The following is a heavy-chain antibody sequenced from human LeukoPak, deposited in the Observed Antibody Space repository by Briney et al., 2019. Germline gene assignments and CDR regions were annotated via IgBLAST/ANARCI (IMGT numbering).Heavy chain of an antibody. J-gene: IGHJ4*02. CDR2: IYYSGTT. CDR1: GGSISSSSYY. Sequence: ASETLSLTCTVSGGSISSSSYYWGWIRQPPGKGLEWIGSIYYSGTTYYNPSLKSRVTISVDTSKNQFSLKVSSVTAADTAVYYCARAGPALKLGYFDYWGQGTLVTVSS. D-gene: IGHD7-27*01. V-gene: IGHV4-39*01. CDR3: ARAGPALKLGYFDY.